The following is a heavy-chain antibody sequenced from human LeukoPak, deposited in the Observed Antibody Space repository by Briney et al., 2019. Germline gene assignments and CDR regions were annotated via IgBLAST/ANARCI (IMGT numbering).Heavy chain of an antibody. J-gene: IGHJ4*02. CDR3: ARSMAADGTIDY. CDR1: GYTFTGNY. CDR2: INPNSGGT. V-gene: IGHV1-2*02. D-gene: IGHD6-13*01. Sequence: GASVKVSCTAAGYTFTGNYMHWVRQAPGQGLEWLGWINPNSGGTNYAQKFQGRVTMTRDTSISTAYIELSRLRSDDTAVYYCARSMAADGTIDYWGQGTLVTVSS.